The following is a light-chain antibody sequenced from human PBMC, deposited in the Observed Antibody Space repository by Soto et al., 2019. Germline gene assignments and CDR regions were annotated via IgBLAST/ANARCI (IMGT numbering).Light chain of an antibody. CDR3: TSYASSAFVV. J-gene: IGLJ2*01. V-gene: IGLV2-14*01. CDR2: DVS. CDR1: SSDVGGYNY. Sequence: QSALTRPASVSGSPGQSITISCTGTSSDVGGYNYFSWYQQHPGKAPKLMISDVSNRHSGVSNRFSGAKSGSTASLTISGLQAEDDADYYCTSYASSAFVVFGGGTKLTVL.